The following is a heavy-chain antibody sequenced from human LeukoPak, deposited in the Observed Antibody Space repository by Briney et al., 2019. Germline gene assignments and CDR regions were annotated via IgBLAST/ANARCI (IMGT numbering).Heavy chain of an antibody. J-gene: IGHJ4*02. CDR3: ATRVTAGN. D-gene: IGHD2-2*01. Sequence: GGSLRLSCAASGFTVTTDYMSWVRQAPGKGLEWVSVIYSGGTRNYADSVKGRFTISRDNSKNTLFLQMNSLRVEDTAVYYCATRVTAGNWGQGTLVTVSS. CDR2: IYSGGTR. CDR1: GFTVTTDY. V-gene: IGHV3-53*01.